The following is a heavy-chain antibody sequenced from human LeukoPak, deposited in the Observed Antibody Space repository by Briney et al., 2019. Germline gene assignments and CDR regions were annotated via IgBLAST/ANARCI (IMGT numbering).Heavy chain of an antibody. J-gene: IGHJ5*02. CDR2: FDPEDGET. CDR3: ATDPTPYEWELHP. Sequence: GVSVKVSCEVSGYTLTELSMHWVRQAPGKGLEWMGGFDPEDGETIYAQKFQGRVTMTEDTSTDTAYMELSSLRSEDTAVYYCATDPTPYEWELHPWGQGTLVTVSS. CDR1: GYTLTELS. V-gene: IGHV1-24*01. D-gene: IGHD1-26*01.